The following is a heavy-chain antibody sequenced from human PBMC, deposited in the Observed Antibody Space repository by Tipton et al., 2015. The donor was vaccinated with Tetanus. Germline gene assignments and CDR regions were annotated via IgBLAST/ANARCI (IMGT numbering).Heavy chain of an antibody. V-gene: IGHV3-48*01. CDR2: ISSSSSTI. D-gene: IGHD3-22*01. Sequence: SLRLSCAASGSTFSSYSMNWVRQAPGKGLEWVSYISSSSSTIYYADSVKGRFTISRDNAKNSLYLQMNSLRAEDTAVYYCAGDSADSSGYYDGELLDYWGQGTLVTVSS. CDR3: AGDSADSSGYYDGELLDY. J-gene: IGHJ4*02. CDR1: GSTFSSYS.